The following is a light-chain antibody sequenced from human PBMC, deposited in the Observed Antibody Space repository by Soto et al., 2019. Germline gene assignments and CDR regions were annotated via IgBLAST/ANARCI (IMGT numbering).Light chain of an antibody. CDR3: QQSYSALMYT. CDR2: AAS. J-gene: IGKJ5*01. Sequence: DIQTTPSPSYLSASVGDRVTITSRTSQSISSYLNWYQQKPGKAPKLLIYAASSLQSGVPSRFSGSGSGTDFTLTISSLQPEDFATYYCQQSYSALMYTFGQGTRLEIK. V-gene: IGKV1-39*01. CDR1: QSISSY.